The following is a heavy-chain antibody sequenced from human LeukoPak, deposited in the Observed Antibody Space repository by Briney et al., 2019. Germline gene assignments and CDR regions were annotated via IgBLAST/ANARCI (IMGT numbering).Heavy chain of an antibody. CDR3: ARDGGIPYYFDS. Sequence: SETLSLTCTVSGDSLSGYYWSWIRQPPGKGPEWIGNIYYSGTTNYNPSLKSRVTISVDTSKNQFSLKLTSVTAADTAVYYCARDGGIPYYFDSWGQGTLVTVSS. V-gene: IGHV4-59*01. D-gene: IGHD3-16*01. CDR2: IYYSGTT. CDR1: GDSLSGYY. J-gene: IGHJ4*02.